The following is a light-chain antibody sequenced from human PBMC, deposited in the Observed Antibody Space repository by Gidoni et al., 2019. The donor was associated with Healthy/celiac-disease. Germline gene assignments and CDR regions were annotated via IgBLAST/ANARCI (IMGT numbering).Light chain of an antibody. CDR2: KAS. Sequence: DIQMTQSPSTLSASVGDRVTITCRASQSISSGLAWYQQKPGKAPKLLIYKASSLESGVPSRFSGSGSGTEFTLTISSLQPDDFATYYCQQYNSYQSAFGQGTKVEIK. CDR1: QSISSG. J-gene: IGKJ1*01. CDR3: QQYNSYQSA. V-gene: IGKV1-5*03.